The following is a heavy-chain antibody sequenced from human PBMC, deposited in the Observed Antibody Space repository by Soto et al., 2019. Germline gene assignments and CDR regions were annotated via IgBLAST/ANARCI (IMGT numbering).Heavy chain of an antibody. CDR2: MYHSGSS. Sequence: QVQLQESGPGLVKPSGTLALSCAVSGGSISSNWWSWVRQPRGKGLEWIGEMYHSGSSNYNPSLKNRVTISIDKSKNQFSLKLTSVTAADTAVYYCVRNDWFRFDPWGQGTLVTVSS. D-gene: IGHD3-9*01. CDR3: VRNDWFRFDP. J-gene: IGHJ5*02. V-gene: IGHV4-4*02. CDR1: GGSISSNW.